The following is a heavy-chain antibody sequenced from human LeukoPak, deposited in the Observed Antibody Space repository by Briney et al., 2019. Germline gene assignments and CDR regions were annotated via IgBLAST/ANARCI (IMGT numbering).Heavy chain of an antibody. Sequence: GASVKVSCKASGYTLTSYGISWVRQAPGQGLEWMGWISAYNGNTNYAQKLQGRVTMTTDTSTSTAYMELRSLRSDDTAVYYCARVSADDYYYYYYYMDVWGKGTTVTVSS. CDR1: GYTLTSYG. CDR2: ISAYNGNT. D-gene: IGHD1-1*01. CDR3: ARVSADDYYYYYYYMDV. V-gene: IGHV1-18*01. J-gene: IGHJ6*03.